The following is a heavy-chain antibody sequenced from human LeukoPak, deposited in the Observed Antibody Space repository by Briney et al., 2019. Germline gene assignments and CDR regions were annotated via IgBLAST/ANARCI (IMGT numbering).Heavy chain of an antibody. D-gene: IGHD2-2*02. Sequence: VASVKVSCKASGYTFTSYYMHWVRQAPGQGLEWMGIINPSGGSTSYAQKFQGRVTMTRDTSTSTVYMELSSLRSEDRAVYYCAREGCSSTSCYTSYYYYYYMDVWGKGTTVTVSS. J-gene: IGHJ6*03. CDR2: INPSGGST. V-gene: IGHV1-46*01. CDR1: GYTFTSYY. CDR3: AREGCSSTSCYTSYYYYYYMDV.